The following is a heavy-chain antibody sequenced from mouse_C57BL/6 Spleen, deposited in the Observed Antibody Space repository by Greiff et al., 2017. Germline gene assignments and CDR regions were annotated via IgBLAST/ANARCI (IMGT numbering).Heavy chain of an antibody. J-gene: IGHJ1*03. CDR2: IYPSDSET. V-gene: IGHV1-61*01. CDR1: GYTFTSYW. Sequence: QVQLQQPGAELVRPGSSVKLSCKASGYTFTSYWMDWVKQRPGQGLEWIGNIYPSDSETHYNQKFKDKATLTVDKSSSTAYMQLSSLTSEDSAVYYCARSTTVVAYWDFDVWGTGTTVTVSS. CDR3: ARSTTVVAYWDFDV. D-gene: IGHD1-1*01.